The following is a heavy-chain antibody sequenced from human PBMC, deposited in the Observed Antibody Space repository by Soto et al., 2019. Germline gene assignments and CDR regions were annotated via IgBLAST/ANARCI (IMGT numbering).Heavy chain of an antibody. CDR2: INHSGST. Sequence: PSETLSLTCAVYGGSFSGYYWSWIRQPPGKGLEWIGEINHSGSTNYNPSLKSRVTISVGTSKNQFSLKLSSVTAADTAVYYCARRLRMVRGVNDAFDIWGQGTMVTVSS. V-gene: IGHV4-34*01. CDR3: ARRLRMVRGVNDAFDI. J-gene: IGHJ3*02. CDR1: GGSFSGYY. D-gene: IGHD3-10*01.